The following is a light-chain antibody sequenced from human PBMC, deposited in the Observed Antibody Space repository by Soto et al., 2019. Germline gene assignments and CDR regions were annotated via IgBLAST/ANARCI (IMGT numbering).Light chain of an antibody. CDR2: DAS. V-gene: IGKV3-11*01. J-gene: IGKJ2*01. Sequence: EIVLTQSPATLSLSPGERATLSCRASHSVSSSLAWFQQKPGQAPRLPIHDASNRATGIPARFSGSGSGTDFTLTISNLEPEDFAVYYCQQRTNWPPLYTFGQGTKLEIK. CDR3: QQRTNWPPLYT. CDR1: HSVSSS.